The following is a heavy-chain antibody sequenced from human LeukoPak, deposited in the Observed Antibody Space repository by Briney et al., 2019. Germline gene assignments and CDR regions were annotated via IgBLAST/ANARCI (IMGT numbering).Heavy chain of an antibody. CDR2: ISSSSTI. CDR3: ARQNYDILTGFDY. J-gene: IGHJ4*02. CDR1: GFTFSSYS. V-gene: IGHV3-48*01. D-gene: IGHD3-9*01. Sequence: GGSLRLPCAASGFTFSSYSMTWVRQAPGKGLEWVSYISSSSTIYYADSVKGRFTISRDNAKNSLYLQMNSLRAEDTAVYYCARQNYDILTGFDYWGQGTLVTVSS.